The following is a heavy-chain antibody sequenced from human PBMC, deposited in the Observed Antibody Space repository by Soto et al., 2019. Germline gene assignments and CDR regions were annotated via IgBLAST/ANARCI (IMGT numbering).Heavy chain of an antibody. CDR1: VYNFTSYG. CDR2: ISAYNGNT. CDR3: ATRGRSNWFDP. J-gene: IGHJ5*02. Sequence: QVQLVQSGAEVKKPGASVKFSCKASVYNFTSYGSTWVRQAPGQGLEWMGWISAYNGNTNYAQKLHGRVTMTTDTSPSTDYMELRSMRSDDTAVDYCATRGRSNWFDPWGQGTLVTVSS. V-gene: IGHV1-18*01.